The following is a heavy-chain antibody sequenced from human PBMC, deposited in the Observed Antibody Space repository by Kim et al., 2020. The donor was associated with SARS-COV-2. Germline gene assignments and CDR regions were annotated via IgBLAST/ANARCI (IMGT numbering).Heavy chain of an antibody. D-gene: IGHD6-25*01. V-gene: IGHV4-4*02. Sequence: NYNPSLKSRVTISVDKSKNQFSLKLSSVTAADTAVYYCARVSYSSGSFDYWGQGTLVTVSS. J-gene: IGHJ4*02. CDR3: ARVSYSSGSFDY.